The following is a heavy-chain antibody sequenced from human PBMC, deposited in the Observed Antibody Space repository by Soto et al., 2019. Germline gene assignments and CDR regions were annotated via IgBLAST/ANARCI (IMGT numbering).Heavy chain of an antibody. J-gene: IGHJ3*01. D-gene: IGHD2-8*01. CDR3: ARARWHDVFTV. CDR1: SRGEY. V-gene: IGHV4-38-2*02. CDR2: VYHGGNT. Sequence: SRGEYRGWLRKHPGKGLEWIGSVYHGGNTYYNPSLKSRVSISIDLSKNQFSLKLTSVTAADTAAYYCARARWHDVFTVWSQGTVVPVSS.